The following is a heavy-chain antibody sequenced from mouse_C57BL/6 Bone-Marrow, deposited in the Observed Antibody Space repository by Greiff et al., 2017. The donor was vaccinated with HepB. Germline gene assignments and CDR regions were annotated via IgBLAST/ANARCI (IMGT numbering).Heavy chain of an antibody. V-gene: IGHV1-26*01. CDR1: GYTFTDYY. CDR3: AREGGLTGAFDY. Sequence: VQLQQSGPELVKPGASVKISCKASGYTFTDYYMNWVKQSHGKSLEWIGDINPNNGGTSYNQKFKGKATLTVDKSSSTAYMELRSLTSEDSAVYYCAREGGLTGAFDYWGQGTTLTVSS. CDR2: INPNNGGT. D-gene: IGHD4-1*01. J-gene: IGHJ2*01.